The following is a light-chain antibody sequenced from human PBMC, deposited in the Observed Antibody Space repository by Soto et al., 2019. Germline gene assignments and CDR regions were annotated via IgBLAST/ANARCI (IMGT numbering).Light chain of an antibody. Sequence: EIVLTQSPATLSVSPGERVTLSCRASQSVDINLAWYQQKPGQAPRLLIYGASTRAIDMPGRFSGRGSGTEFTLTINSLQSEDFAVYYCQQYRNWLRTFGQGTKVDIK. CDR3: QQYRNWLRT. J-gene: IGKJ1*01. V-gene: IGKV3-15*01. CDR2: GAS. CDR1: QSVDIN.